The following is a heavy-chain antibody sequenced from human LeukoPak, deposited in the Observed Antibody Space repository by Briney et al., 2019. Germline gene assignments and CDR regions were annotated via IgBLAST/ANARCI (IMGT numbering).Heavy chain of an antibody. V-gene: IGHV3-9*01. CDR2: ISWNSGSI. CDR1: GLTFDDYA. J-gene: IGHJ3*02. Sequence: GRSLRLSCAASGLTFDDYAMHWVRQAPGKGLEWVSGISWNSGSIGYADSVKGRFTISRDNAKNSLYLQMNSLRAEDTALYYCAKSGYSSSWFRDDAFDIWGQGTMVTVSS. CDR3: AKSGYSSSWFRDDAFDI. D-gene: IGHD6-13*01.